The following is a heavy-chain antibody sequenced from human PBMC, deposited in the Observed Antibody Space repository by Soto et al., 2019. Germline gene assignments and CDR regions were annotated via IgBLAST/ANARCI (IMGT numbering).Heavy chain of an antibody. CDR1: GFTFSSYG. Sequence: QVQLVESGGGVVQPGRSLRLSCAASGFTFSSYGMHWVRQAPGKGLEWVAVIWYDGSNKYYADSVKGRFTISRDNSKNAXXLXKXXLRVEDTAVYYSARDEWGRDGYHWARLGYSYGMDVRGQGTTVTVSS. V-gene: IGHV3-33*01. D-gene: IGHD3-16*01. J-gene: IGHJ6*02. CDR2: IWYDGSNK. CDR3: ARDEWGRDGYHWARLGYSYGMDV.